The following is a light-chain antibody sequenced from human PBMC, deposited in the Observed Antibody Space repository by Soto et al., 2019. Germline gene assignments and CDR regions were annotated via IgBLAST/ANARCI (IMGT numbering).Light chain of an antibody. J-gene: IGKJ1*01. V-gene: IGKV1-9*01. Sequence: DIQLTQSPSFLSASVGDRVTITCRASQGIYTYLAWYQQKPGKAPELLIYAASTLQSGVPSRFRGSGSGTEFTLTISRLQPEDFATYYCQHPNSYPWTFGQGTKVEIK. CDR3: QHPNSYPWT. CDR2: AAS. CDR1: QGIYTY.